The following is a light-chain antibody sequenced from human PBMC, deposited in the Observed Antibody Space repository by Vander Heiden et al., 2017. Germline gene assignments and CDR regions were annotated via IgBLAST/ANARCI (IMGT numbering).Light chain of an antibody. CDR3: QQRSNWPLT. CDR2: EAS. J-gene: IGKJ4*01. CDR1: QSVSSY. Sequence: SPATLSLSPGERATLSCRASQSVSSYLAWYQQKPGQARRRLIYEASNRATGIPARFSGSGSGTDFTLTISSLEPEDFAAYYCQQRSNWPLTFGGGTKVEIK. V-gene: IGKV3-11*01.